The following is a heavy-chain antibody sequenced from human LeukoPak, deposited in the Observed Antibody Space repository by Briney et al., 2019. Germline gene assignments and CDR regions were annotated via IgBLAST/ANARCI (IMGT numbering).Heavy chain of an antibody. CDR3: ARDAHYYDTSGYFRAPFDY. Sequence: GGSLRLSCAASGFTFSSYGMHWVRQAPGKGLEWVAVISYDGSNKYYADSVKGRFTISRDNSKNTLYLQMNSLRAEDTAVYYCARDAHYYDTSGYFRAPFDYWGQGTLVTVSS. V-gene: IGHV3-30*03. J-gene: IGHJ4*02. CDR1: GFTFSSYG. D-gene: IGHD3-22*01. CDR2: ISYDGSNK.